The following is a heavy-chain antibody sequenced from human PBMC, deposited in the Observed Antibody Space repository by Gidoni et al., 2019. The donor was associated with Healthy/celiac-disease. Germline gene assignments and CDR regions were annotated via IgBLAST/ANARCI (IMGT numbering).Heavy chain of an antibody. CDR2: ISSSGSTI. V-gene: IGHV3-48*03. CDR1: GFTFSSSE. Sequence: EVQLVESGGGLVQPGGSLRLSCAASGFTFSSSEMNWVRQAPGKGLEWVSYISSSGSTIYYADSVKGRFTISRDNAKNSLYLQMNSLRAEDTAVYYCARGRYFDWFGPNNWFDPWGQGTLVTVSS. J-gene: IGHJ5*02. D-gene: IGHD3-9*01. CDR3: ARGRYFDWFGPNNWFDP.